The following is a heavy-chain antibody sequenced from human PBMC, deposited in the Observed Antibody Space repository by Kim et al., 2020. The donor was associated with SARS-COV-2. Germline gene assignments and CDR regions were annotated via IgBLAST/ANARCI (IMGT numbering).Heavy chain of an antibody. J-gene: IGHJ4*02. V-gene: IGHV1-3*01. D-gene: IGHD6-19*01. Sequence: YSQKFQGRVTITRDTSASTAYMELSSLRSEDTAVYYCTRDLTVAVTPFDYWGQGTLVTVSS. CDR3: TRDLTVAVTPFDY.